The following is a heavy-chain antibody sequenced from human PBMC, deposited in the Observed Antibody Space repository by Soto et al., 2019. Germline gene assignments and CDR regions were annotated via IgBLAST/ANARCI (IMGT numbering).Heavy chain of an antibody. CDR3: ARDDPPDRYGSGSSPY. J-gene: IGHJ4*02. CDR1: GGTFSSYA. V-gene: IGHV1-69*06. D-gene: IGHD3-10*01. Sequence: GASVKVSCKASGGTFSSYAISWVRQAPGQGLEWMGGIIPIFGTANYAQKFQGRVTITADKSTSTAYMELSSLRSEDTAVYYCARDDPPDRYGSGSSPYWGQGTLVTVSS. CDR2: IIPIFGTA.